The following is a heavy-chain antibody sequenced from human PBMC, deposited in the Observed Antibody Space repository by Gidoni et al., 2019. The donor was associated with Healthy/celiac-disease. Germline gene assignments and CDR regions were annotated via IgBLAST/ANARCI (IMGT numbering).Heavy chain of an antibody. CDR3: ARHPGIAVYGMDV. CDR2: IYYSGST. J-gene: IGHJ6*02. D-gene: IGHD6-19*01. Sequence: QVQLQESGPGLVKPSETLSLTCPVSGGSISSYYWSWIRQPPGKGLEWIGYIYYSGSTNYNPSLKSRVTISVDTSKNQFSLKLSSVTAADTAVYYCARHPGIAVYGMDVWGQGTTVTVSS. CDR1: GGSISSYY. V-gene: IGHV4-59*08.